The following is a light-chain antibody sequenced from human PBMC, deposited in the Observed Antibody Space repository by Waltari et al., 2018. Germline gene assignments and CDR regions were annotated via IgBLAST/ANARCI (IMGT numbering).Light chain of an antibody. J-gene: IGKJ4*01. CDR3: QQRGTYLGLT. V-gene: IGKV3-11*01. CDR2: DAS. CDR1: QSVSKY. Sequence: VLTQSPATLSLSPGDRATLSCRASQSVSKYLAWYQQKPGQAPRLLIFDASNRATGIPARFSGSGSGTEFSLTISSLEPEDFAVYYCQQRGTYLGLTFGGGTKVDIK.